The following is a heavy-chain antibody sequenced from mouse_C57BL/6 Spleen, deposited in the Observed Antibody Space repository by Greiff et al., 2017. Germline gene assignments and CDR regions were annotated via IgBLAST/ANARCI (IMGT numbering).Heavy chain of an antibody. Sequence: QVQLQQPGAELVRPGSSVKLSCKASGYTFTSYWMHWVKQRPIQGLEWIGNIDPSDSETYYNQKFKDKGTLTVDKSSSPAYMQLSSLTAEDSAVYYCARWAYYGGFACCGQGTLVTVSA. D-gene: IGHD2-10*01. J-gene: IGHJ3*01. CDR3: ARWAYYGGFAC. V-gene: IGHV1-52*01. CDR2: IDPSDSET. CDR1: GYTFTSYW.